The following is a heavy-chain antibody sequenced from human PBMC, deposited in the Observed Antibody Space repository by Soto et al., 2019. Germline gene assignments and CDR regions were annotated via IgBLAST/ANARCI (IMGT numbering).Heavy chain of an antibody. CDR1: GFTFSSYG. CDR2: IWYDGSNK. Sequence: GGSLRLSCAASGFTFSSYGMHCVREAPSKGRGGVAVIWYDGSNKYYADSVKGRFTISRDNSKNMLYLQMNSLRAEDTAVYYCARVMGDIVVVPAAGVYGMDVWGQGTTVTVSS. CDR3: ARVMGDIVVVPAAGVYGMDV. D-gene: IGHD2-2*01. V-gene: IGHV3-33*01. J-gene: IGHJ6*02.